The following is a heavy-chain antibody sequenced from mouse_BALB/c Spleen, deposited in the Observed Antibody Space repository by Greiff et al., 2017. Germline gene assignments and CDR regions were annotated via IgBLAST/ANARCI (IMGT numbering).Heavy chain of an antibody. D-gene: IGHD1-1*01. CDR2: IYPGGGYT. V-gene: IGHV1-63*02. J-gene: IGHJ2*01. CDR3: ARLIYYGPGD. CDR1: GYTFTNYW. Sequence: QVHVKQSGAELVRPGTSVKISCKASGYTFTNYWLGWVKQRPGHGLEWIGDIYPGGGYTNYNEKFKGKATLTADTSSSTAYMQLSSLTSEDSAVYFCARLIYYGPGDWGEGTTLTVSS.